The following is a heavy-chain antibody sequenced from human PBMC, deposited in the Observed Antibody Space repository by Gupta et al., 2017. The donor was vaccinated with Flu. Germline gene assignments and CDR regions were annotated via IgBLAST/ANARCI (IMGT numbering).Heavy chain of an antibody. J-gene: IGHJ4*02. CDR3: AKGFRYFDY. Sequence: SGFTFSSFGMSWVRQAPGKGLEWVSAISGTGSSTDYADSVKGRLTISRDNSNNALYLKMNSMRAEYTAVYYCAKGFRYFDYGGQGTLVTVSS. D-gene: IGHD2-15*01. CDR2: ISGTGSST. CDR1: GFTFSSFG. V-gene: IGHV3-23*01.